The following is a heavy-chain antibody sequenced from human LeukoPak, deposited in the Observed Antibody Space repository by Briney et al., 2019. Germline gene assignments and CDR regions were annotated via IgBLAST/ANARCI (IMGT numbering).Heavy chain of an antibody. CDR1: GFTFSDYY. Sequence: GSLRLSCAASGFTFSDYYMSWIRQAPGKGLEWISYISSRSTIIYYADSVKGQFTISRDNAENSLYLQLNSLRPEDTAVYYCARTIAAADTHFDYWGQGTLVTVSS. D-gene: IGHD6-25*01. J-gene: IGHJ4*02. V-gene: IGHV3-11*04. CDR2: ISSRSTII. CDR3: ARTIAAADTHFDY.